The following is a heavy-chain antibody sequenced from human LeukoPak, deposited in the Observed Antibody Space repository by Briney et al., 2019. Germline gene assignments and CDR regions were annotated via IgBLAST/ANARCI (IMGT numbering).Heavy chain of an antibody. D-gene: IGHD3-22*01. Sequence: ASVKVSCKASGYTFTSYGISWVRQAPGQGLEWMGWISAYNGNTNYAQKLQGRVTMTTDTSTSTANMELRSLRSDDTAVYYCAREGLYYDSSGYYDAGAFDIWGQGTMVTVSS. CDR3: AREGLYYDSSGYYDAGAFDI. V-gene: IGHV1-18*01. CDR1: GYTFTSYG. J-gene: IGHJ3*02. CDR2: ISAYNGNT.